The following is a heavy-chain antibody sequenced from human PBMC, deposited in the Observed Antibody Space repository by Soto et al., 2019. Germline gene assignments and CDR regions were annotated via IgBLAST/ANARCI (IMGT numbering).Heavy chain of an antibody. Sequence: EVKLLESGGGLVQPGGSLRLSCAASGFTFGSYAMSGVRPSPGKGLAWVSSISASGGTIYYADSVKGRFTISRDNAKNTLYLQVNSLRAEDTAVYYCAKDLPEASDYWGQGTLVTVSS. CDR1: GFTFGSYA. J-gene: IGHJ4*02. CDR2: ISASGGTI. CDR3: AKDLPEASDY. V-gene: IGHV3-23*01.